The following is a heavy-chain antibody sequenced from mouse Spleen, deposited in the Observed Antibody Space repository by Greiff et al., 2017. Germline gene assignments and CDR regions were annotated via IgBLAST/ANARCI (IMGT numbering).Heavy chain of an antibody. CDR2: ISSGGSYT. D-gene: IGHD1-2*01. Sequence: DVHLVESGGGLVKPGGSLKLSCAASGFTFSSYAMSWVRQTPEKRLEWVATISSGGSYTYYPDSVKGRFTISRDNAKNTLYLQMSSLRSEDTAMYYCARRAATGYFDVWGAGTTVTVSS. J-gene: IGHJ1*01. V-gene: IGHV5-9-3*01. CDR1: GFTFSSYA. CDR3: ARRAATGYFDV.